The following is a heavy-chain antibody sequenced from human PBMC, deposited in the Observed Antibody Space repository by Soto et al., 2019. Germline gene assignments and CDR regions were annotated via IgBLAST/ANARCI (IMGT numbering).Heavy chain of an antibody. CDR3: TRDQAYSSAV. CDR1: GFDFSNAW. Sequence: EVQLVESGGGLVQPGRSLRLSCTASGFDFSNAWMHWVRQAPGKGLVCVSHVNSDGSITTYADSVKGRFTISRDNAKNTVYLPMNSLRVEDTAVYYCTRDQAYSSAVWCQGTLVTVSS. J-gene: IGHJ4*02. CDR2: VNSDGSIT. D-gene: IGHD2-21*01. V-gene: IGHV3-74*01.